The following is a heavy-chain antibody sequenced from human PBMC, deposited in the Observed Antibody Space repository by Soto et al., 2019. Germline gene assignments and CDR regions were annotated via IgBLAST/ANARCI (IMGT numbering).Heavy chain of an antibody. CDR2: IYYSGST. CDR3: ARCAYYDFWSGYS. Sequence: SETLSLTCTVSGGSISSTGYYWGWIRQPPGKGLEWIGSIYYSGSTSYNPSLQSRVTISVDTSKNQFSLKLSSVTAADTAFFYCARCAYYDFWSGYSWGQGTLVTVSS. D-gene: IGHD3-3*01. CDR1: GGSISSTGYY. V-gene: IGHV4-39*01. J-gene: IGHJ5*02.